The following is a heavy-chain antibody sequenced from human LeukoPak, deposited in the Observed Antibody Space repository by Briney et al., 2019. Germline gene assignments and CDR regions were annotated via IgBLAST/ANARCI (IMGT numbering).Heavy chain of an antibody. D-gene: IGHD6-13*01. CDR1: GGTFSSYA. J-gene: IGHJ6*02. V-gene: IGHV1-18*01. CDR3: ARSAAGTPYYYYGMDV. Sequence: ASVKVSCKASGGTFSSYAISWVRQAPGQGLEWMGWISAYNGNTNYAQKLQGRVTMTTDTSTSTAYMELRSLRSDDTAVYYCARSAAGTPYYYYGMDVWGQGTTVTVSS. CDR2: ISAYNGNT.